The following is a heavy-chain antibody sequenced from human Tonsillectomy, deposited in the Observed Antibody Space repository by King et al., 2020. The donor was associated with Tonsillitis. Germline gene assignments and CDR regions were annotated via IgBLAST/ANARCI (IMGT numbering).Heavy chain of an antibody. V-gene: IGHV3-23*04. CDR2: ISGSGGSI. Sequence: VQLVESGGGLVQPGGSLRLSCAASGFTFSSYAMSWVRQAPGKGLEWGSAISGSGGSIYYADSVKGRFTISRDNSKNTLYLQGNSLRAEDTAVYYCAKEYYDCLTGYYARPFDYWGKGTLVTVST. D-gene: IGHD3-9*01. CDR3: AKEYYDCLTGYYARPFDY. CDR1: GFTFSSYA. J-gene: IGHJ4*02.